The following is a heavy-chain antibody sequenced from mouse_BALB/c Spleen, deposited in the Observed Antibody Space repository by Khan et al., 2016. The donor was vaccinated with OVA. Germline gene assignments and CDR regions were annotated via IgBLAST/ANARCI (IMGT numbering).Heavy chain of an antibody. D-gene: IGHD4-1*01. CDR2: ISSGGDYT. CDR1: GFTFSSYS. CDR3: ADHLTGSIAY. Sequence: EVQLVESGGDLVKPGGSLKLSCAASGFTFSSYSMSWVRQTPDKRLEWVASISSGGDYTYYPDSVKGRFIISRDNAKNTLYLQMIDLKSEDTAMYCCADHLTGSIAYWGQGTLVTVSA. V-gene: IGHV5-6*01. J-gene: IGHJ3*01.